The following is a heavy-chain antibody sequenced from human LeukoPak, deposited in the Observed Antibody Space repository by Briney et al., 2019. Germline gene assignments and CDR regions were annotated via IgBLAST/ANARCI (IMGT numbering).Heavy chain of an antibody. CDR2: ISDSGAAT. Sequence: DPGGSLRLSCAASGFTFSSHAMNWVRQDPGKGLEWVSRISDSGAATYYADSVKGRFTISRDNSKNTLYLHMNSLRADDTAVYYCAKVDIPMGRLINSWGQGTLVSVSS. CDR3: AKVDIPMGRLINS. D-gene: IGHD5-18*01. CDR1: GFTFSSHA. J-gene: IGHJ4*02. V-gene: IGHV3-23*01.